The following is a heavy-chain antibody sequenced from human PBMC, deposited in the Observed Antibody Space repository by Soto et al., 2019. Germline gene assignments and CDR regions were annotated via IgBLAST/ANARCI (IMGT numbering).Heavy chain of an antibody. CDR2: IYYSWST. D-gene: IGHD5-18*01. CDR3: ARTRTAMVIVDYFDY. Sequence: QVQLQESGPGLVKPSQTLSLTCTVSGGSISSGGYYWSWIRQHPGKGLEWFGYIYYSWSTYYNPSLKRRVTISVDTSKNQFSLKLSSVTAADTAVYYCARTRTAMVIVDYFDYWGQGTLVTVSS. J-gene: IGHJ4*02. V-gene: IGHV4-31*03. CDR1: GGSISSGGYY.